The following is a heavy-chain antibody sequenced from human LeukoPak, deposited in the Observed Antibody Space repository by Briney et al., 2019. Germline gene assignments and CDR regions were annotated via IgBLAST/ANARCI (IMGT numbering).Heavy chain of an antibody. J-gene: IGHJ4*02. D-gene: IGHD1-26*01. CDR1: GFTFNNYW. V-gene: IGHV3-74*01. CDR3: ARWIVGPTYLDY. Sequence: GGSLRLSCTASGFTFNNYWMHWVRHAPGKGPVWVSRINTDGSSTSYADSVKGRFTISRDNSKNTLYLQMNSLRGEDTAVYYCARWIVGPTYLDYWGQGTLVTVS. CDR2: INTDGSST.